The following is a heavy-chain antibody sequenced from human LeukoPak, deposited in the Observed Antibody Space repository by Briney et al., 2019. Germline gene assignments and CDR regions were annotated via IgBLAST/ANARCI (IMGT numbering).Heavy chain of an antibody. Sequence: SVKVSCKASGGTFSSYAISWVRQAPGQGLEWMGGIIPIFGTANYAQKFQGRVTITADESTSTAYMELSRLRSDDTAVYYCARAPPENDAFDIWGQGTMVTVSS. CDR2: IIPIFGTA. CDR1: GGTFSSYA. V-gene: IGHV1-69*13. CDR3: ARAPPENDAFDI. J-gene: IGHJ3*02.